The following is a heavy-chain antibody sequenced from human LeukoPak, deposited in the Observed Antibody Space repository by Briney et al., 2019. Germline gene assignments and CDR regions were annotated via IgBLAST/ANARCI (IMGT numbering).Heavy chain of an antibody. D-gene: IGHD1-14*01. Sequence: ASVKVSCKASGYTFTSYGISWVRQAPGQGLEWMGWISAYNGNTNYAQRVQGRVTMTTDTSTSTAYMELRSLRSDDTAVYYCAREETHHVYYGMDVWGQGTMVTVSS. CDR3: AREETHHVYYGMDV. CDR1: GYTFTSYG. CDR2: ISAYNGNT. V-gene: IGHV1-18*01. J-gene: IGHJ6*02.